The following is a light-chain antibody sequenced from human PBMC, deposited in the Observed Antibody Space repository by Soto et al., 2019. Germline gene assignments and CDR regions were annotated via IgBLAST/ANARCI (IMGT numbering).Light chain of an antibody. CDR2: VIS. CDR3: QQANSFPIT. CDR1: QTVSSY. Sequence: DIELTQSPSSLSAPVGDTFTISCLASQTVSSYLNWYQQKVGQATRLLIYVISRLQTGVPSRFSGSGSGTDFTLTISSLQPEDFATYYCQQANSFPITFGQGTRLEI. V-gene: IGKV1-39*01. J-gene: IGKJ5*01.